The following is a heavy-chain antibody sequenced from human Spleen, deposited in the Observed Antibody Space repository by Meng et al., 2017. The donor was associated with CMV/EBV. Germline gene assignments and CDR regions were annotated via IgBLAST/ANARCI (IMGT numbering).Heavy chain of an antibody. V-gene: IGHV4-38-2*02. CDR2: IYHSGST. CDR1: GYSISSGYY. J-gene: IGHJ4*02. D-gene: IGHD5-18*01. CDR3: ARLPGGFSHGY. Sequence: SETLSLTCTVSGYSISSGYYWGWIRQPPGKGLEWIGSIYHSGSTYYNPSLKSRVTISVDTSKNQFSLKLSSVTAADTAVYYCARLPGGFSHGYWGQGTLVTVSS.